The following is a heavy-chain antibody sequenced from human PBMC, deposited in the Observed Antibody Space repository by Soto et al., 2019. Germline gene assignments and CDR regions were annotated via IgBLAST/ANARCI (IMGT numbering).Heavy chain of an antibody. CDR1: GFTFSNAW. CDR2: IKSKTYGGTT. J-gene: IGHJ4*02. Sequence: GGSLRLSCAASGFTFSNAWMNWVRQAPGKGLEWVGLIKSKTYGGTTDFAASVKGRFTISRNDSKNTLYLQMNSLRAEDTAVYYCARGTNGQLWIQDRTYYFDYWGQGTLVTVSS. CDR3: ARGTNGQLWIQDRTYYFDY. V-gene: IGHV3-15*07. D-gene: IGHD5-18*01.